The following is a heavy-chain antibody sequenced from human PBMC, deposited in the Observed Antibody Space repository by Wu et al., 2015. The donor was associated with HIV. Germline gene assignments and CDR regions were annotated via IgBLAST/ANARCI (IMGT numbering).Heavy chain of an antibody. Sequence: QVQLVQSGAEVKKPGSSVKVSCKASGDIFSKYSINWVRQAPGQGLEWLGGVTPMFGSTNYAQKFQGRVTITSDVYRNLVYMEMSSLRSEDTAIYYCARELEDPAIMVRAGFDPWGQGTLVTVSS. CDR3: ARELEDPAIMVRAGFDP. D-gene: IGHD3-10*01. J-gene: IGHJ5*02. CDR2: VTPMFGST. V-gene: IGHV1-69*05. CDR1: GDIFSKYS.